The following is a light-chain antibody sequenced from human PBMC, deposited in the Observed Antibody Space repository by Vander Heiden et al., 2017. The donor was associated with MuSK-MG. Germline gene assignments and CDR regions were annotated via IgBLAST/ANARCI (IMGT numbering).Light chain of an antibody. V-gene: IGLV2-14*03. Sequence: QSALTQPASVSGSPGQSITISCTGTSSDVGGYTYVSWYQQHPGKATKLMIYDVSNRPAGASNRFSGSKSGNTASLTISGLQAEDEADYYCSSYTSSSPYVFGTGTKVTVL. CDR3: SSYTSSSPYV. CDR1: SSDVGGYTY. CDR2: DVS. J-gene: IGLJ1*01.